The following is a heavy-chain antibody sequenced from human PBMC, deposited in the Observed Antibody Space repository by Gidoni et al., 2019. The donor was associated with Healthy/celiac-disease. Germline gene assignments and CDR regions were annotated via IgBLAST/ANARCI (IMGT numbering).Heavy chain of an antibody. D-gene: IGHD4-17*01. CDR3: ARGLRTVTTYYFDY. V-gene: IGHV4-34*01. CDR2: INHSGST. Sequence: QVQLQQWGAGLLKPSETLSLTCAVYGGSFSGYYWSWIRQPPGKGLEWIGEINHSGSTNYNPSLKSRVTISVDTSKNQFSLKLSSVTAADTAVYYCARGLRTVTTYYFDYWGQGTLVTVSS. J-gene: IGHJ4*02. CDR1: GGSFSGYY.